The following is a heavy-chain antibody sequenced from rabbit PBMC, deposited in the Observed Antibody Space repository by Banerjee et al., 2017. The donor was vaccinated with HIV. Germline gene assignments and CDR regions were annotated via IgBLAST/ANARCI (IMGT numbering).Heavy chain of an antibody. V-gene: IGHV1S40*01. Sequence: QSLEESGGGLVKPGASLTLTCKASGFSFSSGYDMCWVRQAPGKGLEWIACIYTGDGSTYYASWAKGRFTISKASSTTVTLQMTSLTAADTATYFCARDPADGNAWRNLWGQGTLVTVS. J-gene: IGHJ4*01. D-gene: IGHD6-1*01. CDR1: GFSFSSGYD. CDR2: IYTGDGST. CDR3: ARDPADGNAWRNL.